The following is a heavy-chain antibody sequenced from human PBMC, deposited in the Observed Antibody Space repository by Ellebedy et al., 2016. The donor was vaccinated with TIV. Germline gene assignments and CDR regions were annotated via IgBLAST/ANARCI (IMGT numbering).Heavy chain of an antibody. J-gene: IGHJ3*01. V-gene: IGHV3-11*01. Sequence: PGGSLRLSCAASGFTFTDFYMAWIRQAPGKGLEWVSHIGESGRNTTYEDSVKGRFTMSRDNAKNSLFLQMNTLRADETAVYYCAKEIRTGSGAGFDVWGQGTMVTVSS. D-gene: IGHD1-26*01. CDR3: AKEIRTGSGAGFDV. CDR1: GFTFTDFY. CDR2: IGESGRNT.